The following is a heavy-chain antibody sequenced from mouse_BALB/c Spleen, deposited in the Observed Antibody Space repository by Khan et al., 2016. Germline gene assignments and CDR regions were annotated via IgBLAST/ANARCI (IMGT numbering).Heavy chain of an antibody. Sequence: VQLQQSGAELVRPGALVKLTCKASGFNFKDYYMHWVKQRPEQGLEWIGWIDPENGISIYDTKFQGKASITADTSSNTAYLQVNSLTSEDTADYYCTRSPYFFDYWGQGTTLTVSS. CDR1: GFNFKDYY. J-gene: IGHJ2*01. CDR2: IDPENGIS. CDR3: TRSPYFFDY. V-gene: IGHV14-1*02.